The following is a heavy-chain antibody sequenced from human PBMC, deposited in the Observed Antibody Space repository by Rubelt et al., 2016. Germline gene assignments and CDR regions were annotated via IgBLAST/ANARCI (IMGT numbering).Heavy chain of an antibody. V-gene: IGHV3-30*02. CDR3: AKTRPIITVTTRYFDY. D-gene: IGHD4-17*01. Sequence: GRFTISRDNAKNTVYLQMNSLRAEDTAVYYCAKTRPIITVTTRYFDYWGQGTLVTVSS. J-gene: IGHJ4*02.